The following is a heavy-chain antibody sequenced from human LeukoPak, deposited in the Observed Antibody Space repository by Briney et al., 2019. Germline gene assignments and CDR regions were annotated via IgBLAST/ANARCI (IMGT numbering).Heavy chain of an antibody. CDR2: INPNSGGT. CDR1: GYTFTGYY. Sequence: ASVKVSCKASGYTFTGYYMHWVRQAPGPGLEWMGWINPNSGGTNYAQKFQGRVTMTRDTSISTAYMELSRLRSDDTAVYYCARDGNHCSGGSCYLSWFDPWGQGTLVTVSS. V-gene: IGHV1-2*02. D-gene: IGHD2-15*01. J-gene: IGHJ5*02. CDR3: ARDGNHCSGGSCYLSWFDP.